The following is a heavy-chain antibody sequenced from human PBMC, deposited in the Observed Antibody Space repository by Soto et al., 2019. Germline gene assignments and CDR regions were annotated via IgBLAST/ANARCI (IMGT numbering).Heavy chain of an antibody. J-gene: IGHJ5*02. Sequence: QITLKESGPTLVKPTQTLTLTRTFSGFSLSTSGVGVGWIRQPPGKALEWLALIYWNDDKRYSPSLKSRLTITKDTSKNQVVLTMTNMDPVDTATYYCAHIYSSSWYSTGLNWFDPWGQGTLVTVSS. V-gene: IGHV2-5*01. CDR1: GFSLSTSGVG. D-gene: IGHD6-13*01. CDR2: IYWNDDK. CDR3: AHIYSSSWYSTGLNWFDP.